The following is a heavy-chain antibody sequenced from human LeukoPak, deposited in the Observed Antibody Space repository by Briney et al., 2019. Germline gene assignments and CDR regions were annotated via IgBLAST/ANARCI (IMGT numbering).Heavy chain of an antibody. CDR1: GFTFSSYA. J-gene: IGHJ4*02. D-gene: IGHD4/OR15-4a*01. CDR2: ISGSGGRT. Sequence: GGSLRLSCAASGFTFSSYAMSWVRQAAGKGLEWASSISGSGGRTYYADSVKGRFTISRDNSKNTLHLQMNSLRAEDTAIYYCAKIGANVGFWGQGNLVTVSS. V-gene: IGHV3-23*01. CDR3: AKIGANVGF.